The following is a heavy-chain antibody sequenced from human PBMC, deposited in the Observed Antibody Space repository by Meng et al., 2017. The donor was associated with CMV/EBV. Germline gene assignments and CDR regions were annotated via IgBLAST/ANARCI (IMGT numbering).Heavy chain of an antibody. CDR2: ISSSGSSI. D-gene: IGHD3-22*01. Sequence: GESLKISCAASGFTFGSYEMNWVRQAPGKGLEWISYISSSGSSIYYADSVKGRFTFSRDNAKNSLYLQMNSLRAEDTAVYYCARGPNYYDSKYYYYGMDVWSQGTTVTVSS. CDR3: ARGPNYYDSKYYYYGMDV. V-gene: IGHV3-48*03. J-gene: IGHJ6*02. CDR1: GFTFGSYE.